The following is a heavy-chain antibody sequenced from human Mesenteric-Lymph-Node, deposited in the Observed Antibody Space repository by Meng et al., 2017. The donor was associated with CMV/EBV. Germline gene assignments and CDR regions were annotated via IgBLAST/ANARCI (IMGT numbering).Heavy chain of an antibody. V-gene: IGHV1-69*05. J-gene: IGHJ4*02. Sequence: SCKASGGTFSSYAISWVRQAPGQGLEWMGGIIPIFGTANYAQKFQGRVKITTDESTSTAYMELSSLRSEDTAVYYCARWGGGRHFDYWGQGTLVTVSS. CDR1: GGTFSSYA. D-gene: IGHD2-15*01. CDR3: ARWGGGRHFDY. CDR2: IIPIFGTA.